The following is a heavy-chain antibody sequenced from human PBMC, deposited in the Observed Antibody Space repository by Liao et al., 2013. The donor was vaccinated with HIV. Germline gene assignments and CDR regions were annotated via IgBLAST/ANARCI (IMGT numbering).Heavy chain of an antibody. CDR2: IFYSGST. CDR3: ARVAPRVEGVVINVYWYFDL. CDR1: GGSISSGDYY. D-gene: IGHD3-3*01. Sequence: QVQLQESGPGLVKPSQTLSLTCTVSGGSISSGDYYWSWIRQPPGKGLEWIGYIFYSGSTYSNPSLKSRVTLSVDTSKNQFSLKLTSVTAADTAVYYCARVAPRVEGVVINVYWYFDLWGRGTLVTVSS. J-gene: IGHJ2*01. V-gene: IGHV4-30-4*08.